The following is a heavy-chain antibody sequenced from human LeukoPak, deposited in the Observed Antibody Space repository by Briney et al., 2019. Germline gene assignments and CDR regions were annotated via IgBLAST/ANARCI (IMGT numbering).Heavy chain of an antibody. V-gene: IGHV3-49*04. CDR1: GFTFGDYA. CDR2: IRSKAYGGTT. CDR3: TRGRGYSSGWYDY. D-gene: IGHD6-19*01. Sequence: PGRSLRLSCTASGFTFGDYAMSWVRQAPGKGLEWVGLIRSKAYGGTTEYATSVKGRFTISRDDSKSIAYLQMNSLKTEDTAVHYCTRGRGYSSGWYDYWGQGTLVTVAS. J-gene: IGHJ4*02.